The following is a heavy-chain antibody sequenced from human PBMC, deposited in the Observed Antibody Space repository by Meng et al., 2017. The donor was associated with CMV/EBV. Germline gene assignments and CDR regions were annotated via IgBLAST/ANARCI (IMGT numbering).Heavy chain of an antibody. J-gene: IGHJ4*02. CDR2: IRYDGSNK. D-gene: IGHD2-2*01. CDR3: AKDGRADIVVVPAAIDY. V-gene: IGHV3-30*02. Sequence: GESLKISCAASGFTFSSYGMRWVRQAPGKGLEWVAFIRYDGSNKYYADSVKGRFTISRDNSKNTLYLQMNSLRAEDTAVYYCAKDGRADIVVVPAAIDYWGQGTLVTVSS. CDR1: GFTFSSYG.